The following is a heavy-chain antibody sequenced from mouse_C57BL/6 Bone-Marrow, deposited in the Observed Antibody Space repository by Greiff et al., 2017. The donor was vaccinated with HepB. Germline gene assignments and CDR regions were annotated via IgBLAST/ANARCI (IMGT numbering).Heavy chain of an antibody. CDR1: GFTFSDYG. CDR2: INSCSSTT. D-gene: IGHD3-3*01. J-gene: IGHJ2*01. Sequence: EVKLVESGGGLVKPGGSLKLSCAASGFTFSDYGMHWVRQAPEKGLEWVAYINSCSSTTYYADTVKGRFTISRDNAKNTLFLHTTSLRSEDTAMYYCAREGQPRTGFDYWGQGTTLTVSS. CDR3: AREGQPRTGFDY. V-gene: IGHV5-17*01.